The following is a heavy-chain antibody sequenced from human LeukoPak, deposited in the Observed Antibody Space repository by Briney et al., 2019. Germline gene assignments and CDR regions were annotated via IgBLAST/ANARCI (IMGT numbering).Heavy chain of an antibody. D-gene: IGHD4-17*01. J-gene: IGHJ5*01. CDR2: IDRSGGST. CDR3: ARGSHGEHDS. V-gene: IGHV3-23*01. Sequence: GGSLRLSCAASGFSFNIYAMSWIRQAPGKGVEWVAAIDRSGGSTFYADSVKGRFTISKDNSKNTLYLQINSLRVDDTAIYYCARGSHGEHDSWGQGTLVTVSS. CDR1: GFSFNIYA.